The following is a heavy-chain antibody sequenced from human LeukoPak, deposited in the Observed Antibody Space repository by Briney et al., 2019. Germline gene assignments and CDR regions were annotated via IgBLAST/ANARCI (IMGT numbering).Heavy chain of an antibody. J-gene: IGHJ6*03. CDR2: IYPGDSDT. CDR1: GYSFSSYW. V-gene: IGHV5-51*01. D-gene: IGHD5-18*01. Sequence: GESLKISWKGSGYSFSSYWIGWVRQMPGKGLEGMGIIYPGDSDTRYSPSLQGQVTISADKSISTAYLQWSSLKASDTAMYYCARHFGDTAMVPPYYYYYYYMDVWGKGTTVTISS. CDR3: ARHFGDTAMVPPYYYYYYYMDV.